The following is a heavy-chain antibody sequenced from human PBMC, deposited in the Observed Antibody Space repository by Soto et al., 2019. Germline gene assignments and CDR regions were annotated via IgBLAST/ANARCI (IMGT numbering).Heavy chain of an antibody. CDR1: GGSISSYY. Sequence: PSETLSLTCTVSGGSISSYYWSWIRQPPGKGLEWIGYIYYSGSTNYNPSLKSRVTISVDTSKNQFSLKLSSVTAADTAVYYCARTLSVVVAATPYDAFDIWAKGQWSPSPQ. CDR3: ARTLSVVVAATPYDAFDI. V-gene: IGHV4-59*01. J-gene: IGHJ3*02. CDR2: IYYSGST. D-gene: IGHD2-15*01.